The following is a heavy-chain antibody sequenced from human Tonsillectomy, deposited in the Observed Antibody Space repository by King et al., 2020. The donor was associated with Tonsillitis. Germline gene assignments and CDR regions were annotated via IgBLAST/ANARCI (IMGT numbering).Heavy chain of an antibody. CDR2: IRYDGSNK. V-gene: IGHV3-30*02. CDR1: EFTFSRYG. J-gene: IGHJ3*02. D-gene: IGHD1-26*01. CDR3: AKPERSGGWFPGSDAFEI. Sequence: QLVQSGGGVVQPGGSLRLSCAASEFTFSRYGMHWVRQAPGKGLEWVAFIRYDGSNKFYADSVKGRFTISRDNSKNTLYLQVNSLRAEDPAVYYCAKPERSGGWFPGSDAFEIWGQGTMVTVSS.